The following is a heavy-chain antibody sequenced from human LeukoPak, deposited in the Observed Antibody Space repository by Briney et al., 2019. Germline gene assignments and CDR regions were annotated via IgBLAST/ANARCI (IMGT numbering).Heavy chain of an antibody. CDR3: ARDPLHYDSSGYSWSNWFDP. CDR1: GGTFSSYG. D-gene: IGHD3-22*01. Sequence: SVKVSCKPSGGTFSSYGIVWVRQAPGQGLEWLGGIIPLFGTTNHAQTFQGRVTITTDESTSTAYMELSSLRSEDTAVYYCARDPLHYDSSGYSWSNWFDPWGQGTLVTVSS. J-gene: IGHJ5*02. V-gene: IGHV1-69*05. CDR2: IIPLFGTT.